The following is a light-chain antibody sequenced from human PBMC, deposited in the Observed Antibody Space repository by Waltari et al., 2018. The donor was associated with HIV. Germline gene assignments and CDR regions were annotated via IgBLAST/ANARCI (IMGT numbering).Light chain of an antibody. CDR2: GNT. CDR3: QSYDNRRSGPVV. CDR1: SSTIGAGFD. Sequence: QSVLTQPPSVSGAPGQKVTIPCAGSSSTIGAGFDVHWYQQLPATAPKLLIFGNTNRPSGVPDRFSGSKSGTSASLAITGLQAEDEADYYCQSYDNRRSGPVVFGGGTKLTVL. J-gene: IGLJ2*01. V-gene: IGLV1-40*01.